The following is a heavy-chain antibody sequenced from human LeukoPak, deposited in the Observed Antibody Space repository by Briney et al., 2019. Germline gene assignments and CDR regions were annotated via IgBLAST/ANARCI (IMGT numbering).Heavy chain of an antibody. D-gene: IGHD3-10*01. Sequence: GGSLRLSCAASGFTLSSYSMNWVRQAARKGLEWVSSISSSSAYIYYADSVKGRFTISRDNAKNLLYLQMNSLRAEDTAVYYCARRGGEEVRGVIPYDYWGRGTLVTVSS. J-gene: IGHJ4*02. CDR3: ARRGGEEVRGVIPYDY. CDR1: GFTLSSYS. V-gene: IGHV3-21*01. CDR2: ISSSSAYI.